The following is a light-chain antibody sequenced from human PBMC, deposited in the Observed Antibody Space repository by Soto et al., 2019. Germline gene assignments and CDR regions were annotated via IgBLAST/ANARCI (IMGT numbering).Light chain of an antibody. CDR3: QQYGSPPPYT. J-gene: IGKJ2*01. CDR1: QSVSNNY. V-gene: IGKV3-20*01. Sequence: EVVLTQSPGTLSLSPGERATLSCRASQSVSNNYLAWYQQKPGQGPRLLIFGSSDRATGIPDRFSGSGSGTDFTLTSRRLEREDFAVYYCQQYGSPPPYTFGQGTKLEIK. CDR2: GSS.